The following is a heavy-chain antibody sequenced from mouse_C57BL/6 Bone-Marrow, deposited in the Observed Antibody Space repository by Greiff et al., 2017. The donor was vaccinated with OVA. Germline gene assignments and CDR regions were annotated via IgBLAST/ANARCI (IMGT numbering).Heavy chain of an antibody. V-gene: IGHV5-6*01. CDR1: GFTFSSYG. Sequence: EVKLVESGGDLVKPGGSLKLSCAASGFTFSSYGMSWVRQTPDKRLEWVATISSGGSYTYYPDSVKGRFTISRDNAKNTLYLQMSSLKSEDTAMYYCARSIWFWYFDVWGTGTTVTVSS. J-gene: IGHJ1*03. D-gene: IGHD2-2*01. CDR3: ARSIWFWYFDV. CDR2: ISSGGSYT.